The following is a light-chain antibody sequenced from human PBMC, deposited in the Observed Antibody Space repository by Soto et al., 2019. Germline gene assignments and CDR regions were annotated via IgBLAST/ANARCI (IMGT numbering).Light chain of an antibody. CDR2: GAS. CDR1: QSVSGK. J-gene: IGKJ5*01. CDR3: QQYNNWPPIT. V-gene: IGKV3-15*01. Sequence: EIVMTQSPATLSVSPGERANLSCRASQSVSGKLAWYQQNPGQAPRLLIYGASTRATGIPARFSGSGSGTEFTLTISSLQSEDFAVYYCQQYNNWPPITFGQGTRLEIK.